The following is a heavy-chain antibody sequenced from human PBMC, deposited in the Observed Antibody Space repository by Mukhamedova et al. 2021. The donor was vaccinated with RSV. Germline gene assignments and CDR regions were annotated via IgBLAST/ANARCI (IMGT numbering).Heavy chain of an antibody. Sequence: GIMYPGDSDTRYSPSFQGQVTISADKSISTAYLEWSSLKASDTAIYYCARLIGDIGHDYWGQGTLITVSS. D-gene: IGHD5-12*01. V-gene: IGHV5-51*01. CDR2: MYPGDSDT. J-gene: IGHJ4*02. CDR3: ARLIGDIGHDY.